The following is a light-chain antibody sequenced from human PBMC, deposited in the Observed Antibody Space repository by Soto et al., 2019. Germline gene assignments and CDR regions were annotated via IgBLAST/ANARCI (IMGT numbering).Light chain of an antibody. CDR2: DAS. CDR1: QSISDS. V-gene: IGKV1-5*01. Sequence: DIQMTQSPSTLSASVGDRVTITCRASQSISDSLAWYQHKPGKAPSPLISDASTLERGVPLRFSGSGSGTEFTLTINSMQPDDFATYYCQQYNGYSRTFGQGTKVEVK. CDR3: QQYNGYSRT. J-gene: IGKJ1*01.